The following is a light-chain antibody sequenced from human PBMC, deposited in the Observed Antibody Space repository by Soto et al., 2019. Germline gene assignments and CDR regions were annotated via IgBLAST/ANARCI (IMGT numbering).Light chain of an antibody. CDR1: QRVSSSS. CDR2: GAS. Sequence: EMVLTQSPATLSLSPGGRATLSCRASQRVSSSSLAWYQHKPGQSPRLLMSGASSRASGVPVRFSGSGSGTDFTLTISRLEPEDFALYYCQQYGGSPITFGLGIRLEI. V-gene: IGKV3-20*01. J-gene: IGKJ5*01. CDR3: QQYGGSPIT.